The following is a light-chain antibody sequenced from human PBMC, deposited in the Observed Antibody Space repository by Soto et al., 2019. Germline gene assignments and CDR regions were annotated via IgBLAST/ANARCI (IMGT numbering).Light chain of an antibody. J-gene: IGLJ2*01. CDR3: LLSYSGARPVV. V-gene: IGLV7-46*01. CDR2: DTS. CDR1: TGAVTSGHY. Sequence: AVVTQEPSLTVSPGGTVTLTCGSSTGAVTSGHYPYWFQQKPGQAPRTLIYDTSNKHSWTPARFSGSLLGGKAALTLSGAQPEDEAEYYCLLSYSGARPVVFGGGTKGTVL.